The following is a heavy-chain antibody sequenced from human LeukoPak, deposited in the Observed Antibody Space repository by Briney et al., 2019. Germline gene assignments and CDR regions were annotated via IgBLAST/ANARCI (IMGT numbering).Heavy chain of an antibody. Sequence: PGGSLRLSCAASGFTFSSYWMSWVRQAPGKGLEWVSYISTNSGTIWYADSVKGRFTISRDNAKNSLYLQMNSLRVEDTAVYYCVRDLTIVGVAQVHHWGQGTLVTVSS. J-gene: IGHJ5*02. CDR2: ISTNSGTI. D-gene: IGHD1-26*01. V-gene: IGHV3-48*01. CDR1: GFTFSSYW. CDR3: VRDLTIVGVAQVHH.